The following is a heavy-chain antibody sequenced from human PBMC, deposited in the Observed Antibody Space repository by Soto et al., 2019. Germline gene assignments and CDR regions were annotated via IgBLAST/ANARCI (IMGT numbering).Heavy chain of an antibody. CDR2: VNHSGST. J-gene: IGHJ5*02. CDR3: ARSVFP. Sequence: SETLSLTCAVHGGSFSGYYWDWIRQPPGKGLEWIGEVNHSGSTNYNPSLKSRVTISVDTSKNQFSLKLTSVTAADTAVYYCARSVFPWGQGTLVTVSS. V-gene: IGHV4-34*09. CDR1: GGSFSGYY.